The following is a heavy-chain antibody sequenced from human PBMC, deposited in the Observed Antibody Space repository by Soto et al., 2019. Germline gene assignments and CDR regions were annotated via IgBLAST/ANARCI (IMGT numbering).Heavy chain of an antibody. J-gene: IGHJ3*02. D-gene: IGHD1-26*01. CDR2: ISYDGSNK. Sequence: QVQLVESGGGVVQPGRSLRLSCAASGFTFSSYGMHWVRQAPGKGLEWVAVISYDGSNKYYADSVKGRFTISRDNSKNTLYLQMNSLRAEDTAVYYCAKVNGGTDAFDIWGQGTMVTVS. CDR3: AKVNGGTDAFDI. CDR1: GFTFSSYG. V-gene: IGHV3-30*18.